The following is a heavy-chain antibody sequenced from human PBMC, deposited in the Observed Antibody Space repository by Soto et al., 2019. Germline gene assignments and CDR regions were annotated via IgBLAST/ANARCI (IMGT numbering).Heavy chain of an antibody. CDR3: ARQPAAILVGKYWYFDL. V-gene: IGHV1-69*02. CDR1: GGTFSSYT. D-gene: IGHD2-2*01. CDR2: IIPILGIA. Sequence: QVQLVQSGAEVKKPGSSVKVSCKASGGTFSSYTISWVRQAPGQGLEWMGRIIPILGIANYAQKSQGRVTLTADKSTSTAYMELSSLRSEDTAVYYCARQPAAILVGKYWYFDLWGRGTLVTVSS. J-gene: IGHJ2*01.